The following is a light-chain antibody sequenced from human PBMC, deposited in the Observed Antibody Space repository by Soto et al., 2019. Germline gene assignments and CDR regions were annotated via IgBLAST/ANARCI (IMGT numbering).Light chain of an antibody. CDR1: QSVSSY. J-gene: IGKJ2*01. V-gene: IGKV3-11*01. CDR2: DAS. CDR3: QQRSNWPPYT. Sequence: EIVLTQSPATLSLSPGERVTLSCRASQSVSSYLAWYQPKPGQAPRLLIYDASNRATGIPARFSGSGSGTDFTLTISSLEPEDFAVYYCQQRSNWPPYTFGQGTKLEIK.